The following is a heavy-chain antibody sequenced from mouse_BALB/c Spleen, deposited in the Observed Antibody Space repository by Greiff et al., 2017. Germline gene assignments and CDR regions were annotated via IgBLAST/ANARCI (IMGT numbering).Heavy chain of an antibody. V-gene: IGHV1-63*02. J-gene: IGHJ2*01. Sequence: LQESGAELVRPGTSVKISCKASGYTFTNYWLGWVKQRPGHGLEWIGDIYPGGGYTNYNEKFKGKATLTADTSSSTAYMQLSSLTSEDSAVYFCARSRGNYYVDYWGQGTTLTVSS. CDR1: GYTFTNYW. CDR2: IYPGGGYT. CDR3: ARSRGNYYVDY. D-gene: IGHD2-1*01.